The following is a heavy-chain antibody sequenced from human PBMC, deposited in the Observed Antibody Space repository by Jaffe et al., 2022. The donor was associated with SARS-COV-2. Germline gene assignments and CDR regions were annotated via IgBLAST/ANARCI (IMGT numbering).Heavy chain of an antibody. CDR1: GFTFSNAW. D-gene: IGHD3-9*01. V-gene: IGHV3-15*01. J-gene: IGHJ4*02. Sequence: EVQLVESGGGLVKPGGSLRLSCAASGFTFSNAWMSWVRQAPGKGLEWVGRIKSKTDGGTTDYAAPVKGRFTISRDDSKNTLYLQMNSLKTEDTAVYYCTTDEVLRYFDWTPYYFDYWGQGTLVTVSS. CDR2: IKSKTDGGTT. CDR3: TTDEVLRYFDWTPYYFDY.